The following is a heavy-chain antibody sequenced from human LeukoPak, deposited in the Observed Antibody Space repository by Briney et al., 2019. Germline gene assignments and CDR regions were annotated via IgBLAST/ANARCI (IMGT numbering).Heavy chain of an antibody. V-gene: IGHV6-1*01. D-gene: IGHD3-10*01. CDR1: GDSVSSNSAA. Sequence: SQTLSLTCAISGDSVSSNSAAWNWIRQSPSRGLEWLGRTYYRSKWYNDYAVSVKSRITINPDTSKNQFSLRLNSVTPEDTAVYYCARDRALLVRGVDAFDIWGQGTMVTVSS. J-gene: IGHJ3*02. CDR2: TYYRSKWYN. CDR3: ARDRALLVRGVDAFDI.